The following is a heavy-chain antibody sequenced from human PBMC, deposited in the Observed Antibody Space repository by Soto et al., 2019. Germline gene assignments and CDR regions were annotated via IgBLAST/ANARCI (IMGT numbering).Heavy chain of an antibody. V-gene: IGHV1-69*05. CDR1: GGTFSSYA. CDR2: IIPIFGTA. J-gene: IGHJ6*02. CDR3: ANNPETYYYGMDV. D-gene: IGHD1-1*01. Sequence: QVQLVQSGAEVKKPGSSVKVSCKASGGTFSSYAISWVRQAPGQGLEWMGGIIPIFGTADYAQKFQGRVTXTXDXXTSTAYVQLSSPRSEDTAVYYCANNPETYYYGMDVWGQGTTVTVSS.